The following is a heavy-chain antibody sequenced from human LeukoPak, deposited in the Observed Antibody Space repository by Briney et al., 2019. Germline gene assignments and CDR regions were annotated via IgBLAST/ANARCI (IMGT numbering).Heavy chain of an antibody. CDR2: INPNSGGT. V-gene: IGHV1-2*02. J-gene: IGHJ4*02. Sequence: ASVKVSCKASGYTFTGYYMHWVRQAPGQGLEWMGWINPNSGGTNYAQKFQGRVTMTRDTSIITAYMELSRLTSDDTAVYYCARGNLGSGSYTFDSWGQGTLVTVSS. D-gene: IGHD1-26*01. CDR3: ARGNLGSGSYTFDS. CDR1: GYTFTGYY.